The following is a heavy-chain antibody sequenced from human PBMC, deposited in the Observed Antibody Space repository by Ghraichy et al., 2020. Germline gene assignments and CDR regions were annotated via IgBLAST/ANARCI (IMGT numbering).Heavy chain of an antibody. CDR2: ISGSGGST. D-gene: IGHD3-22*01. CDR3: AKDLLRSTMIVVVIAQAPIDY. CDR1: GFTFSSYA. J-gene: IGHJ4*02. Sequence: LSLTCAASGFTFSSYAMSWVRQAPGKGLEWVSAISGSGGSTYYADSVKGRFTISRDNSKNTLYLQMNSLRAEDTAIYYCAKDLLRSTMIVVVIAQAPIDYWGQGTLVTVSS. V-gene: IGHV3-23*01.